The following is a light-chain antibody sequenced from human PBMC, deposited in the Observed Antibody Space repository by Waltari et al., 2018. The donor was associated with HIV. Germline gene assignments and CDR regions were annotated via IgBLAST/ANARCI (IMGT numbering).Light chain of an antibody. V-gene: IGLV3-27*01. CDR1: LLARKY. CDR2: KDD. CDR3: YSATDDIQV. J-gene: IGLJ2*01. Sequence: SYELTQPSSVSVSPGQTARITCSGDLLARKYIRWFQHKPGQAPLFIIYKDDVRPEGIPVRFSGSSSGTTVTLTSTGAQADDEADYYCYSATDDIQVFGGGTRLSVL.